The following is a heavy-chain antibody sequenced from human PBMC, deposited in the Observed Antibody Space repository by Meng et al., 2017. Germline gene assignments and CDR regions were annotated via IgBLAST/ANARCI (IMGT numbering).Heavy chain of an antibody. CDR2: IYWDDDT. CDR1: GLSLSTGGVG. D-gene: IGHD7-27*01. Sequence: QTTLKAHAPTLVTPTQPPTLHCTFYGLSLSTGGVGLGWIRQPPGKALEWLALIYWDDDTRYSPSLKSRLSITKDTSKNQVFLTMTNMDPVDTATYYCAHRSSAWAFDSWGQGTLVTVSS. CDR3: AHRSSAWAFDS. V-gene: IGHV2-5*02. J-gene: IGHJ4*02.